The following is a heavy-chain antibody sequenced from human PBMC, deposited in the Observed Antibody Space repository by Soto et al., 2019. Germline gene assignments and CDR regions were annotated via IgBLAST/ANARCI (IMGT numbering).Heavy chain of an antibody. D-gene: IGHD6-13*01. Sequence: QVQLQQWGAGLLKPSETLSLTCAVYGGSFSGYYWSWIRQPPGKGLEWIGEINYSGSTNYNPSLKSRVTISVDTSKNQFSLKLSSVTAADTAVYYCARRTAAAGLNWFDPWGQGTLVTVSS. V-gene: IGHV4-34*01. CDR3: ARRTAAAGLNWFDP. CDR1: GGSFSGYY. J-gene: IGHJ5*02. CDR2: INYSGST.